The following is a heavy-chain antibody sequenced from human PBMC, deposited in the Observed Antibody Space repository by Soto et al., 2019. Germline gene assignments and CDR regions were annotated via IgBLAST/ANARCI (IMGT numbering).Heavy chain of an antibody. CDR3: ARDVGYGDYGTDF. V-gene: IGHV1-18*04. D-gene: IGHD4-17*01. J-gene: IGHJ4*02. CDR2: INGDNGNT. CDR1: GYTFSSNG. Sequence: QVQLVQSGAEVKKPGASVKVSCKASGYTFSSNGITWVRQAPGQGFEWMGWINGDNGNTNYAQKFQGRVTMTTDTSTSTAYMELRSLRSDDTAVYYCARDVGYGDYGTDFWGQGTLVTVSS.